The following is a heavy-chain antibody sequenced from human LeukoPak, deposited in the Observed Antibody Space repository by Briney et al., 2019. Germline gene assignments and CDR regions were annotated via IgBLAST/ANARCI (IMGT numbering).Heavy chain of an antibody. CDR3: ARRYNWNDRWD. V-gene: IGHV4-39*07. J-gene: IGHJ4*02. CDR1: GGSISSTNYY. Sequence: SETLSLTCTVSGGSISSTNYYWGWVRQPPGKGLEWIGSIYYSGSTYYNPSLKSRLTISLDTSKNQFSLRLSSVTAADTAFYYCARRYNWNDRWDWGQGTLVTVSP. CDR2: IYYSGST. D-gene: IGHD1-1*01.